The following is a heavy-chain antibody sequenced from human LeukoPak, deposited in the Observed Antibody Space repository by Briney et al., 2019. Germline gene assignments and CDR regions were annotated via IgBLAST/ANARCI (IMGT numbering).Heavy chain of an antibody. CDR2: IQFDESSK. D-gene: IGHD3-22*01. CDR3: AKEDGTVVVTTFGD. CDR1: GFNFRTYG. V-gene: IGHV3-30*02. Sequence: GGSLRLSCAASGFNFRTYGMHWVRQAPGKGLEWVAFIQFDESSKNYADSVKGRFTISRDNSKNTVYLQVNSLRAEDTAVYYCAKEDGTVVVTTFGDWGQGTLVTVSS. J-gene: IGHJ4*02.